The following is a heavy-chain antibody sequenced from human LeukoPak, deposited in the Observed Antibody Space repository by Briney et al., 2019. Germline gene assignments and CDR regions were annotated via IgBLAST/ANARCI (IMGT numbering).Heavy chain of an antibody. V-gene: IGHV3-21*01. CDR1: GFTFSSYS. Sequence: GGSLRLSCTASGFTFSSYSLNWVRQAPGKGLEWVSSVSTGSNYIYYADSVKGRFTISRDNDKNSLYLQMNSLRVEDTAVYYCARDRGPYYDFWSGYAGDWGQGTLVTVSS. D-gene: IGHD3-3*01. CDR2: VSTGSNYI. CDR3: ARDRGPYYDFWSGYAGD. J-gene: IGHJ4*02.